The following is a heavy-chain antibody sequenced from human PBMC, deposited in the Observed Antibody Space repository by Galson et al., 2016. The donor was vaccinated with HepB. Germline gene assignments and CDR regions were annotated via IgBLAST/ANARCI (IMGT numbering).Heavy chain of an antibody. CDR1: GFTFDDYA. D-gene: IGHD3-16*01. Sequence: SLRLSCAASGFTFDDYAMHWVRQVSGRGLEWVSGVTWNSENIGYADSVKGRFTISRDNANNSLCLQMNSLRAEDTAVYYCVREGGRGGGSPWGQGALVTVSS. CDR2: VTWNSENI. J-gene: IGHJ5*02. V-gene: IGHV3-9*01. CDR3: VREGGRGGGSP.